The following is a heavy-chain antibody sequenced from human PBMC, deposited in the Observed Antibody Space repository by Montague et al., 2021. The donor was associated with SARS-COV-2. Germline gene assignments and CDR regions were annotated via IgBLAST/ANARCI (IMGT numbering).Heavy chain of an antibody. Sequence: ETRSLTCSVSGGSMSSYHWVWIRQPPGKGLEWIGYVSYRGSTNYNLSLKSRVTISLDTSRNRFSLRVTSVTAADTAVYYCARDVRYYYDQWGQGILVTVSS. CDR3: ARDVRYYYDQ. V-gene: IGHV4-59*01. CDR1: GGSMSSYH. D-gene: IGHD3-10*01. J-gene: IGHJ4*02. CDR2: VSYRGST.